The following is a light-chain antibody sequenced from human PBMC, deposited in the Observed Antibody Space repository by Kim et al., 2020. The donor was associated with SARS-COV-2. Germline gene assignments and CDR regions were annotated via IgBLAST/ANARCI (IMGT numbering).Light chain of an antibody. J-gene: IGKJ1*01. CDR3: QQFKSFPPT. V-gene: IGKV1-13*02. CDR2: GTS. CDR1: QGIGTS. Sequence: AIQLAQSPSSLSASVGDRVTITCRASQGIGTSLALYRQRPGKAPQLLMEGTSTLESGVPSGFTGSGSGTDFILTISSLQPEDFATYYCQQFKSFPPTFGQGTKVDIK.